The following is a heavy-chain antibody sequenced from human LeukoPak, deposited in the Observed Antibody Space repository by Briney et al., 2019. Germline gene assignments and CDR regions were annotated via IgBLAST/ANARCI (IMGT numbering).Heavy chain of an antibody. D-gene: IGHD5-18*01. Sequence: PGGSLRLSCAASGFTFKDYGMHWVRQAPGHGLESVSLISGDGGTTFYADSVKGRFTISRDNSKNSLYLQMNSLRTEDTAFYYCAKDIGERGYKDYWGQGTLVTVSS. J-gene: IGHJ4*02. CDR1: GFTFKDYG. CDR3: AKDIGERGYKDY. V-gene: IGHV3-43*02. CDR2: ISGDGGTT.